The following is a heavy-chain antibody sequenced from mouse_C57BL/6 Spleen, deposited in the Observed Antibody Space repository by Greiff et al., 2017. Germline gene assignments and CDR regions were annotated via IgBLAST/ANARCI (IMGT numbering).Heavy chain of an antibody. CDR3: TFDSSILDWYFDV. V-gene: IGHV14-1*01. Sequence: VQLKQSGAELVRPGASVKLSCTASGFNIKDYYMHWVKQRPEQGLEWIGRIDPEDGDTEYAPKFQGKATLPADTSSNPAYLQLSSLTSEDTAVYYCTFDSSILDWYFDVWGTGTTVTVSS. CDR1: GFNIKDYY. CDR2: IDPEDGDT. D-gene: IGHD1-1*01. J-gene: IGHJ1*03.